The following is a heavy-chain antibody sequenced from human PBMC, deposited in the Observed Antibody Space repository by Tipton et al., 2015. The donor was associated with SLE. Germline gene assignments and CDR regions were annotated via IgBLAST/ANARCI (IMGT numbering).Heavy chain of an antibody. CDR2: IRADGSNK. J-gene: IGHJ4*02. CDR3: AGGTGAYFDH. V-gene: IGHV3-30*02. Sequence: GSLRLSCAASGFTYSGYAMHWVRPAPGKGLEWVAFIRADGSNKDYADSVKGRFTISRDNSKNTLNLQMNRLRVEDTAVYYCAGGTGAYFDHWGQGTLVTVSS. D-gene: IGHD3-16*01. CDR1: GFTYSGYA.